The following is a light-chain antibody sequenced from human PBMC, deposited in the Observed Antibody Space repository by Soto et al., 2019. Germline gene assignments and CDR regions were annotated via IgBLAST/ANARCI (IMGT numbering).Light chain of an antibody. CDR1: SSDVGGYSY. Sequence: SALTQPASVSVSPGQAITISCTGTSSDVGGYSYVSWYQQHPGKAPKLMIYDVSNRPSGVSNRFSGSKSGNTASLTISGLQAEDEADYYCSSYTSSSTPLYVFGTGTKSPS. CDR2: DVS. J-gene: IGLJ1*01. CDR3: SSYTSSSTPLYV. V-gene: IGLV2-14*01.